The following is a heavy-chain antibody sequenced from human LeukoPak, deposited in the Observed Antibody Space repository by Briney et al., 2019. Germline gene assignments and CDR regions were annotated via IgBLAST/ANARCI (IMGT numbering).Heavy chain of an antibody. CDR3: AKVEGASKASVY. CDR1: GFTFSTYA. J-gene: IGHJ4*02. CDR2: ISGSGGST. Sequence: GGSLRPSCAASGFTFSTYAIHWVRQAPGKGLEWVSSISGSGGSTYYADSVKGRFTISRDNSKNTLYLQMYSLRAEDTAVYYCAKVEGASKASVYWGQGALVTVSS. D-gene: IGHD1-1*01. V-gene: IGHV3-23*01.